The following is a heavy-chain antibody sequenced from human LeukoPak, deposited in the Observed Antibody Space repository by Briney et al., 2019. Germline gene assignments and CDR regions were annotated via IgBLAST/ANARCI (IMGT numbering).Heavy chain of an antibody. CDR1: GYALTELS. Sequence: GASVKVSCKVSGYALTELSMHWVRQAPGKGLEWMGGFDPEDGETIYAQKFQGRVTMTEDTSTDTAYMELSSLRSEDTAVYYCATSTFILTGPAIHWGQGTLVTVSS. J-gene: IGHJ4*02. D-gene: IGHD3-9*01. V-gene: IGHV1-24*01. CDR2: FDPEDGET. CDR3: ATSTFILTGPAIH.